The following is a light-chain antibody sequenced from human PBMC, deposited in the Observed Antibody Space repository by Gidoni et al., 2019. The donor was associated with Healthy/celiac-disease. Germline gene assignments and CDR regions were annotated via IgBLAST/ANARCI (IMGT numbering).Light chain of an antibody. CDR2: AAS. CDR3: QQYYSYPLT. Sequence: AFRMTQSPSSFSASTGDRVTITCRASQGISSYLDWYQQKPGKAPKLLNYAASTLQSGVPSRFSGSGSGTDVTLTISCLQSEDFATYYCQQYYSYPLTFGGGTKVEIK. J-gene: IGKJ4*01. CDR1: QGISSY. V-gene: IGKV1-8*01.